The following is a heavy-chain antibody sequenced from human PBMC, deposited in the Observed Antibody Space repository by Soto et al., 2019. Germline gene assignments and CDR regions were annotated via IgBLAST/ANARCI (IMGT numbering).Heavy chain of an antibody. CDR2: VSYDGSNK. CDR3: ARDHYSGSNGFFTYYYGMDV. J-gene: IGHJ6*02. D-gene: IGHD3-22*01. V-gene: IGHV3-30-3*01. CDR1: GFTFSSYS. Sequence: PGGSLRLSCAASGFTFSSYSMHWVRQAPGKGLEWVAVVSYDGSNKYFADSVKGRFTISRDNSENTLYLHMNSLSAEDTAVYYCARDHYSGSNGFFTYYYGMDVWGQGTTVTVSS.